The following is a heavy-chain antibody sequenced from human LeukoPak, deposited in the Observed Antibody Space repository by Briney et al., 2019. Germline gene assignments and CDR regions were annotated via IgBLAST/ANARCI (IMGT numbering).Heavy chain of an antibody. CDR2: ISAYNGNT. CDR1: GYTFTSYG. V-gene: IGHV1-18*01. J-gene: IGHJ4*02. Sequence: GASVKVSCKASGYTFTSYGISWVRQAPGQGLEWMGWISAYNGNTNYAQKLQGRVTMTTDTSTSTAYMELRSLRSDDTAVYYCARTRYSYGLAHFDNWGQGTLVTVSS. D-gene: IGHD5-18*01. CDR3: ARTRYSYGLAHFDN.